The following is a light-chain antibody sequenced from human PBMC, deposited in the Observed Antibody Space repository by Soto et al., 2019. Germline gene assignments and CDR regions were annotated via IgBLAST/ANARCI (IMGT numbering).Light chain of an antibody. Sequence: QLVLTQPASVSGSPGQSITISCTGTSSYVGSDNLVSWFQQHPGKAPKLMIYEVNKRPSGVSNRFSGSKSGNTASLTISGLQAEDEADYYCSSARSYIHVVFGGGTQLTVL. CDR3: SSARSYIHVV. V-gene: IGLV2-23*02. CDR1: SSYVGSDNL. CDR2: EVN. J-gene: IGLJ2*01.